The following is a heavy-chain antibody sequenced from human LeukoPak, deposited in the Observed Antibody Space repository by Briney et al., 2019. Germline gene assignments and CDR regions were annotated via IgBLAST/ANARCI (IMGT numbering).Heavy chain of an antibody. Sequence: SETLSLTCTVSGGSISSSSYYWGWIRQPPGKGLEWIGSIYYSGSTYYNPSLKSRVTISVDTSKNQFSLKLSSVTAADTAVYYCARHLSVAVRFLEWSRAGWFDPWGQGTLVTVSS. CDR3: ARHLSVAVRFLEWSRAGWFDP. D-gene: IGHD3-3*01. V-gene: IGHV4-39*01. CDR2: IYYSGST. J-gene: IGHJ5*02. CDR1: GGSISSSSYY.